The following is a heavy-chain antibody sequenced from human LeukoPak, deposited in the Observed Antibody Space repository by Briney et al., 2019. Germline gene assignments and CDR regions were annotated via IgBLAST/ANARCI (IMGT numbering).Heavy chain of an antibody. CDR3: ARLGVDTAMFYFFDY. V-gene: IGHV1-18*01. CDR1: GYTFTSYG. D-gene: IGHD5-18*01. Sequence: ASVKVSCKASGYTFTSYGISWVRQAPGQGLEWMGWISAYNGNTNYAQKLQGRVTMTTDTSTSTAYMELRSLRSDDTAVYYCARLGVDTAMFYFFDYWGQGTLVTVSS. J-gene: IGHJ4*02. CDR2: ISAYNGNT.